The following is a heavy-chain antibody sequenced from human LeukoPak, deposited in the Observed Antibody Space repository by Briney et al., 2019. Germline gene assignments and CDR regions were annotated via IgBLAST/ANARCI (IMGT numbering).Heavy chain of an antibody. CDR1: GYTFTGYY. D-gene: IGHD3-22*01. V-gene: IGHV1-2*02. CDR2: INPNSGGT. J-gene: IGHJ3*02. Sequence: ASVKVSCKASGYTFTGYYMHWVRQAPGQGLEWMGWINPNSGGTNYAQKFQGRVTMTRDTSISTAYMELSRLRSDDTAVYYCARVPDSSGTDAFDIWGQGTTVTVSS. CDR3: ARVPDSSGTDAFDI.